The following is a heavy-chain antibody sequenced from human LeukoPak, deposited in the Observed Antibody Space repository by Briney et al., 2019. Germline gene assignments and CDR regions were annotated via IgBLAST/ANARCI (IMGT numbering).Heavy chain of an antibody. V-gene: IGHV3-23*01. D-gene: IGHD3-10*01. CDR2: ISGSGGST. CDR3: ARNMVRGVQFDY. J-gene: IGHJ4*02. CDR1: GFTFSSYA. Sequence: GGSLGLSCAASGFTFSSYAMSWVRQASGKGLEWVSAISGSGGSTYYADSVKGRFTISRDNSKNTLYLQMNSLRAEDTAVYYCARNMVRGVQFDYWGQGTLVTVSS.